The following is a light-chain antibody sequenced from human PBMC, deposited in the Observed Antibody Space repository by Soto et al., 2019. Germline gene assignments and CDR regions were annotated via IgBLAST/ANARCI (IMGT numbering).Light chain of an antibody. J-gene: IGKJ1*01. V-gene: IGKV3-11*01. CDR2: DAS. Sequence: ETVLTQSPATLSLSPGEGATLSCRASQSVSSFLAWYQQKPGQAPRLLIYDASNRATGIPARFSGSGSGTDFTLTISSLEPEDFAVYYCQQYSSSPRTFGQGTKVDIK. CDR1: QSVSSF. CDR3: QQYSSSPRT.